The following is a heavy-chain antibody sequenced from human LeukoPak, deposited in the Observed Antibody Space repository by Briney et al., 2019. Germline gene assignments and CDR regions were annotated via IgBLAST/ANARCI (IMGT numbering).Heavy chain of an antibody. CDR3: ARVRLLYDYGDSDAIEI. CDR1: GGSISGYY. D-gene: IGHD4-17*01. J-gene: IGHJ3*02. V-gene: IGHV4-59*01. Sequence: SETLSLTCTVSGGSISGYYWSWIRQPPGKGLEWIGYIYYSGSTNYNPSLKSRVTISVDTSKNQFSLKLSSVTAADTAVYYCARVRLLYDYGDSDAIEIWGQGKRVTVSS. CDR2: IYYSGST.